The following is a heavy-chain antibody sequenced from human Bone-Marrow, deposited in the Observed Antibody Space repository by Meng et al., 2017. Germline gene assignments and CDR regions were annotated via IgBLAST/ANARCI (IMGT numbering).Heavy chain of an antibody. CDR1: GFTFSSYA. J-gene: IGHJ4*02. Sequence: VQLGDSGGGLVQPAGFLRLSCAASGFTFSSYAMHWDRRARGEGLEWVAVISNNRSNKYYADSVKGRFTISSDNSKNTLYLQMNRLRAEDTAVYYCASYGIDYWGQGTLVTVSS. D-gene: IGHD1-26*01. CDR2: ISNNRSNK. V-gene: IGHV3-30*01. CDR3: ASYGIDY.